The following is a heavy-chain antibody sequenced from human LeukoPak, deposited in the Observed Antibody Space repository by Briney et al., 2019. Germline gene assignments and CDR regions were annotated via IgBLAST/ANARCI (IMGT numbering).Heavy chain of an antibody. D-gene: IGHD3-10*01. V-gene: IGHV3-23*01. CDR3: ANSRRTYGSGSYYMGYYFDY. J-gene: IGHJ4*02. Sequence: GGSLRLSCAASGFTFSSYAMSWVRQAPGKGLEWVSAISGSGGSTYYADSVKGRSTISRDNSKNTLYLQMNSLRAEDTAVYYCANSRRTYGSGSYYMGYYFDYWGQGTLVTVSS. CDR1: GFTFSSYA. CDR2: ISGSGGST.